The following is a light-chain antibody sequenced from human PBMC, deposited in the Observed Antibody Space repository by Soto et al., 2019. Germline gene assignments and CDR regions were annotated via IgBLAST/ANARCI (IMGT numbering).Light chain of an antibody. CDR1: QSVNSN. CDR3: QPTRDRPLT. Sequence: EIVLTQSPGTLSLSPWERSTFSCRASQSVNSNLGWYQQEPGQAPRLLIYDASNRPTGIPVRFSGRGSGTAFSLPTGRLEPGEVAVYFCQPTRDRPLTFGRENKVHIK. J-gene: IGKJ4*01. CDR2: DAS. V-gene: IGKV3-11*01.